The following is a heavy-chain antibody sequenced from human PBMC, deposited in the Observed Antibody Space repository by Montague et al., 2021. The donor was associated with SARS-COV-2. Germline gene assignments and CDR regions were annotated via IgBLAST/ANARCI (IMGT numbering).Heavy chain of an antibody. CDR2: IYYSRST. V-gene: IGHV4-59*08. CDR3: ASQRKATVVTDLSFDY. D-gene: IGHD4-23*01. CDR1: GGSISSYY. J-gene: IGHJ4*02. Sequence: SETLSLTCTVSGGSISSYYWSWIRQPPGKGLQWIGYIYYSRSTNYNPSLKSRVTITVDTSKNQFSMTLSSVTAADTAVYYCASQRKATVVTDLSFDYWGQGTLVTVSS.